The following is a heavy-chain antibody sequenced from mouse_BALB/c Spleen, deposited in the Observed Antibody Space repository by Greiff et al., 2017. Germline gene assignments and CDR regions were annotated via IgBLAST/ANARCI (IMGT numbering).Heavy chain of an antibody. D-gene: IGHD1-2*01. V-gene: IGHV1-54*01. CDR1: GYAFTNYL. CDR2: INPGSGGT. J-gene: IGHJ2*01. CDR3: ARSITTAIARYYVDY. Sequence: QVQLQQSGPELVKPGTSVKVSCKASGYAFTNYLIEWVKQRPGQGLEWIGVINPGSGGTNYNEKFKGKATLTADKSSSTAYMQLSSLTSDDSAVYFCARSITTAIARYYVDYWGQGTTLTVSS.